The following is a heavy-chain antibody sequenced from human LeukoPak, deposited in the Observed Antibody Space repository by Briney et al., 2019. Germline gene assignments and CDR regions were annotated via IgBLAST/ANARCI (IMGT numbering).Heavy chain of an antibody. CDR3: AGSADYSNQHNDF. CDR2: INPNSGGA. V-gene: IGHV1-2*02. Sequence: ASVKVSFKASVYTFTGYYMHWVRQAPGQRLGWMGWINPNSGGANHAQKFQGRVTMTRDTSLSTGYMELSSLRSDDTAVYYCAGSADYSNQHNDFWGQGTLVTVSS. D-gene: IGHD4-11*01. CDR1: VYTFTGYY. J-gene: IGHJ4*02.